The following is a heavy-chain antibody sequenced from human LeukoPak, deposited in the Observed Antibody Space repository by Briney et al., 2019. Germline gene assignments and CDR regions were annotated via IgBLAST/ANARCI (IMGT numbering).Heavy chain of an antibody. CDR1: GDSVSSNSAA. D-gene: IGHD3-10*01. J-gene: IGHJ6*02. Sequence: SQTLSLTCAISGDSVSSNSAAWNWIRQSPSRGLEWLGRTYYRSKWYNDYAVSVKSRITINPDTSKNQFSLQLNSVTPEDTAVYYCARDTVGVYVGSGSYRVYYYYGMDVWGQGTMVTVSS. CDR3: ARDTVGVYVGSGSYRVYYYYGMDV. CDR2: TYYRSKWYN. V-gene: IGHV6-1*01.